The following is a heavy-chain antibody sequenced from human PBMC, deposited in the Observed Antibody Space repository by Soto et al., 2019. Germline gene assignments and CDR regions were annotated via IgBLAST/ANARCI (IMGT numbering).Heavy chain of an antibody. CDR2: ISVSDPGT. CDR3: TKGTWLDI. Sequence: EVQLLESGGGLEQPGGSLRLSCAASGFTFGSHDMSWVRQAPGKALEWVSSISVSDPGTYYAGSVKGRFTTSRDISKNTLFLQMDSLRAEDTALYYCTKGTWLDIWGQGTMVTVSS. CDR1: GFTFGSHD. V-gene: IGHV3-23*01. J-gene: IGHJ3*02. D-gene: IGHD6-19*01.